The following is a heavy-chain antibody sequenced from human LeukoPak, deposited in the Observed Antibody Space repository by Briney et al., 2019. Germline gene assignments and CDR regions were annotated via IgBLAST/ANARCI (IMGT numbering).Heavy chain of an antibody. CDR3: ARLTEITMVRGVIRALFDY. V-gene: IGHV2-5*02. CDR1: GFSLSTSGVG. J-gene: IGHJ4*02. CDR2: IYWDDDK. D-gene: IGHD3-10*01. Sequence: SGPTLVKPTQTLTLTCTLSGFSLSTSGVGVGWIRQPPGKALEWLALIYWDDDKRYSPSLKSRLTITKDTSKNQVVLTMTNMDPVDTATYYCARLTEITMVRGVIRALFDYWGQGTLVTVSS.